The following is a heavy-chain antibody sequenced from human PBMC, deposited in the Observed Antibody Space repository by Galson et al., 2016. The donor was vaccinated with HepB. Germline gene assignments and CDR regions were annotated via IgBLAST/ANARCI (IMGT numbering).Heavy chain of an antibody. Sequence: SLRLSCAASEFSGSYYGMHYVRQAAGKGLERVAVISYDGSNKYYADSVKGRFTISRDNSKNTLYLQMNSLRVEDTAVYYCVKDTGAVMVADSTDAFDIWGQGTMVTVSS. D-gene: IGHD2-15*01. J-gene: IGHJ3*02. CDR1: EFSGSYYG. CDR2: ISYDGSNK. V-gene: IGHV3-30*18. CDR3: VKDTGAVMVADSTDAFDI.